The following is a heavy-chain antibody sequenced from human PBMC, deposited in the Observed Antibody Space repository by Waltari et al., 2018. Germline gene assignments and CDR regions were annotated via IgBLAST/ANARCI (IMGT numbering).Heavy chain of an antibody. CDR2: ISPNFGTE. J-gene: IGHJ4*02. V-gene: IGHV1-69*14. CDR3: AYGGSSSELAFDY. CDR1: GGTLSSYA. D-gene: IGHD6-13*01. Sequence: QVQLVQSGAEVKKPGSSVKVSCKASGGTLSSYAISWVRQAPGQGLEWMGGISPNFGTENYAQKFQGRVTIAADKSTSTSYMGLSSLRSGDTAVYYCAYGGSSSELAFDYWGQGTLVTVSS.